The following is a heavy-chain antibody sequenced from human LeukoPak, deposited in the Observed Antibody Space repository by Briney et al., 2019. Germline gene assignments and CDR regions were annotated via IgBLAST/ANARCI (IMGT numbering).Heavy chain of an antibody. D-gene: IGHD6-19*01. Sequence: GGSLRLSCAASGFTFSSYWMHWVRQAPGKGLVWVSRINSDGSSTSYADSVKGRFTISRDNAKNSLYLQMNSLRAEDTAVYYCARVEYSSGWHVDYWGQGTLVTVSS. CDR2: INSDGSST. V-gene: IGHV3-74*01. CDR3: ARVEYSSGWHVDY. CDR1: GFTFSSYW. J-gene: IGHJ4*02.